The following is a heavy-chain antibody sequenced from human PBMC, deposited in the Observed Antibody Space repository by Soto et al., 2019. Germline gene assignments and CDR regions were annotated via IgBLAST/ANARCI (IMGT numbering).Heavy chain of an antibody. CDR2: IKSKADGGTT. D-gene: IGHD3-22*01. Sequence: GSLRLSCATSGFTFANAWMSWVRQAPGKGLEWVGRIKSKADGGTTDFPAPVKGRFTISRDDSKRTLYLQLNSLRTEDTAVYYCTTSANYYDSSRYRGYFDLWGRGTLVTVSS. CDR3: TTSANYYDSSRYRGYFDL. J-gene: IGHJ2*01. V-gene: IGHV3-15*01. CDR1: GFTFANAW.